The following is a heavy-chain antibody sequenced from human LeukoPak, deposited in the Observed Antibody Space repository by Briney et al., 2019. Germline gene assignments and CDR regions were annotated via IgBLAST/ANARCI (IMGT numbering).Heavy chain of an antibody. V-gene: IGHV1-8*03. CDR3: ARGGYDVWSGPAFMDV. Sequence: ASVKVSCKASGYNFTSYNINWVRQATGQGLEWMGWMNPNSGNTGYAQKFQGRVTITRNTSISTAYMELSSLRSEDTAVYYCARGGYDVWSGPAFMDVWDKGTTVTVSS. J-gene: IGHJ6*03. CDR2: MNPNSGNT. D-gene: IGHD3-3*01. CDR1: GYNFTSYN.